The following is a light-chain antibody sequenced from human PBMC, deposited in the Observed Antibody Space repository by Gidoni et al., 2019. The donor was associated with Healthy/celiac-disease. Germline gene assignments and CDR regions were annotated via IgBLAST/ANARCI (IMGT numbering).Light chain of an antibody. CDR1: QSVSSY. J-gene: IGKJ4*01. Sequence: EIVLTQPPATLSLSPGERATLSCRASQSVSSYLACYQQKPGQAPRLLIYDASNRATGIPARFSGSGSGTDFTLTISSLEPEDVAVYYCQQRSNWPRLTFGGXTKVEIK. CDR2: DAS. CDR3: QQRSNWPRLT. V-gene: IGKV3-11*01.